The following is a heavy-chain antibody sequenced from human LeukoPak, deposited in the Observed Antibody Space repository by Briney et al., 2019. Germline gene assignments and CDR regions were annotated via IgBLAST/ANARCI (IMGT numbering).Heavy chain of an antibody. J-gene: IGHJ4*02. V-gene: IGHV4-4*02. CDR2: IYHSGST. CDR1: GGSISSSNW. CDR3: ATRDYRGGYYFDY. D-gene: IGHD4-17*01. Sequence: SETLSLTCAVSGGSISSSNWWSWVRQPPGKGLEWIGEIYHSGSTNYNPSLKSRVTISVDKSKNQFSLKLSSVTAADTAVYYCATRDYRGGYYFDYWGQGTLVTVSS.